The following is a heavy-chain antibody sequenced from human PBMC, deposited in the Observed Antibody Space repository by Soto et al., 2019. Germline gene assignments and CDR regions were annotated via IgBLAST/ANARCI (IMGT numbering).Heavy chain of an antibody. CDR2: ISYDGSNK. V-gene: IGHV3-30*18. CDR3: AKWQPCSTTSCYFYYYGVDV. J-gene: IGHJ6*02. CDR1: GFTFSSYG. D-gene: IGHD2-2*01. Sequence: QVQLVESGGVVVQPGRSLRLSCAASGFTFSSYGMHWVRQAPGKGLEGVAVISYDGSNKYYADSVKGRLTISRVHSKNTLYMQINRLRAEYTAVYYCAKWQPCSTTSCYFYYYGVDVWGQGTTVAVSS.